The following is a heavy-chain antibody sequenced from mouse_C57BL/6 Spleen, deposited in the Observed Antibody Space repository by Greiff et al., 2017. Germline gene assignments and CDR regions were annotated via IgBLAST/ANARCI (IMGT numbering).Heavy chain of an antibody. J-gene: IGHJ2*01. D-gene: IGHD4-1*01. CDR3: KREERGRYYFDY. V-gene: IGHV5-9-1*02. CDR1: GFTFSSYA. CDR2: ISSGGDYI. Sequence: EVQLVESGEGLVKPGGSLKLSCAASGFTFSSYAMSWVRQTPEKRLEWVAYISSGGDYIYYADTVKGRFTISRDNARNTLYLQMSSLTSEDTAMYDCKREERGRYYFDYWGQGTTLTVSS.